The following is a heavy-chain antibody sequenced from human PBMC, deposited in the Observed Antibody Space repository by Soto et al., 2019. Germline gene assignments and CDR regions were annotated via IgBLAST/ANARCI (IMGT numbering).Heavy chain of an antibody. CDR3: ARAAHYDILTGYKPHYFDY. J-gene: IGHJ4*02. CDR2: ISAYNGNT. CDR1: GYTFTSYG. V-gene: IGHV1-18*01. Sequence: ASVKVSCKASGYTFTSYGISWERQAPGQGLEWMGWISAYNGNTNYAQKLQGRVTMTTDTSTSTAYMELRSLRSDDTAVYYCARAAHYDILTGYKPHYFDYWGQGTLVTVSS. D-gene: IGHD3-9*01.